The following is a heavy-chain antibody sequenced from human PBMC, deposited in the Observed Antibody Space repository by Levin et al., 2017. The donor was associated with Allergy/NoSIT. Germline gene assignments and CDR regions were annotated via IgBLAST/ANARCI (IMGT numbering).Heavy chain of an antibody. CDR1: GFTFSNYD. D-gene: IGHD1-20*01. J-gene: IGHJ2*01. Sequence: GESLKISCAASGFTFSNYDMSWVRQAPGKGLEWVSAIRTSGGSTFYADSVKGRFTISRDNSRNTLYLQMNSLRAEDTAVYYCAKAYNWNYWFFDLWGRGTLVTVSS. V-gene: IGHV3-23*01. CDR2: IRTSGGST. CDR3: AKAYNWNYWFFDL.